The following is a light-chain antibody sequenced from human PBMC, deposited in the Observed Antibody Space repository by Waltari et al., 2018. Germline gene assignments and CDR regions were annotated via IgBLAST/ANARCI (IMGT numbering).Light chain of an antibody. CDR2: EVT. Sequence: QSVLIQPASVSGSPGQSIIISCTGTSGYIGRYNFASCYQQHPGKVPKLLIFEVTNRASGVSNRFSGSKSGNTASLTISGLQAEDEADYYCSSYTDSDSVVFGGGTKLTVL. CDR1: SGYIGRYNF. V-gene: IGLV2-14*01. J-gene: IGLJ2*01. CDR3: SSYTDSDSVV.